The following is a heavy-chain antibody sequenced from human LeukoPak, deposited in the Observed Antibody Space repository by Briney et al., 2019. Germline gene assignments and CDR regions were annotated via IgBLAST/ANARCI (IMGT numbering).Heavy chain of an antibody. J-gene: IGHJ4*02. V-gene: IGHV3-7*01. CDR3: VRSYVARGLLTEDY. D-gene: IGHD3-10*01. Sequence: PGGSLRLSCAASGFTFSNHWMSWVRQAPGRGLEWVANMNQDGSENYYVDSVKGRFTISRDNADNSLFLQMNSLRAEDTALYYCVRSYVARGLLTEDYWGQGTLVTVSS. CDR2: MNQDGSEN. CDR1: GFTFSNHW.